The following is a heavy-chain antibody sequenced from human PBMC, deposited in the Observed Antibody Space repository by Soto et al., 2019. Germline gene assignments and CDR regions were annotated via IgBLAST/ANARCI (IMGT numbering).Heavy chain of an antibody. CDR2: ISYDGSNK. J-gene: IGHJ6*02. CDR1: GFTFSSYG. CDR3: AKDLPFFGVVITSYYGMDV. V-gene: IGHV3-30*18. D-gene: IGHD3-3*01. Sequence: QVQLVESGGGVVQPGRSLRLSCAASGFTFSSYGRHWVRQAPGKGLEWVAVISYDGSNKYYADSVKGRFTISRDNSKNTLYLQMNSLRAEDTAVYYCAKDLPFFGVVITSYYGMDVWGQGTTVTVSS.